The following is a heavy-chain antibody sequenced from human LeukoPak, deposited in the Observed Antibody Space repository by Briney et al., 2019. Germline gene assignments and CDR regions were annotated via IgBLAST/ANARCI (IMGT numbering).Heavy chain of an antibody. CDR2: IYPGGSDT. D-gene: IGHD6-19*01. CDR3: ARREVAGPDMPYAFDI. J-gene: IGHJ3*02. Sequence: GESLKISCKGSGYIFSNYWIGWVRQMPGKGLEWMGIIYPGGSDTRYSPSFQGQVTISADKSISTAYLQWSSLKASDTAMYYCARREVAGPDMPYAFDIWGQGTMVTVSS. V-gene: IGHV5-51*01. CDR1: GYIFSNYW.